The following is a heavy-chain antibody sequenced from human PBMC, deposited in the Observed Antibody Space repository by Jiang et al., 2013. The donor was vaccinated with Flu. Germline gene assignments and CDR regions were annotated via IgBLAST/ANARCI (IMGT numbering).Heavy chain of an antibody. J-gene: IGHJ4*02. CDR1: GGSINSGDYY. V-gene: IGHV4-31*03. CDR2: IYHSGST. CDR3: ARVSHGSPSFDY. Sequence: GSGLVKPSQTLSLTCTVSGGSINSGDYYWSWIRQYPGKGLEWIGYIYHSGSTYYNPSLESRSTISVDTSKNQFSLNLRSVTAADTAVYYCARVSHGSPSFDYWGQGTLVTVSS. D-gene: IGHD2/OR15-2a*01.